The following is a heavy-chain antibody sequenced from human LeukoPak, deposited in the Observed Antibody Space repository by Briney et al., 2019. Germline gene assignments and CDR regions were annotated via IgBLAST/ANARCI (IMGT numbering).Heavy chain of an antibody. CDR3: ARGSSWYSDYYYIHV. V-gene: IGHV4-4*07. CDR1: GGSISSYY. Sequence: SETLSLTCTVSGGSISSYYWSWIRQPAGKGLEWIGRIYTSGSTNHNPSLKSRVTMSVDTSKNQFSLKLSSVTAADTAVYYCARGSSWYSDYYYIHVWGKGTTVTVSS. CDR2: IYTSGST. J-gene: IGHJ6*03. D-gene: IGHD6-13*01.